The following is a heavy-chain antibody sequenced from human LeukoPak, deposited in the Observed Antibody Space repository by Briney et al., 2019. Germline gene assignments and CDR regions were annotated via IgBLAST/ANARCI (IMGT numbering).Heavy chain of an antibody. CDR2: IYYSGST. D-gene: IGHD6-13*01. V-gene: IGHV4-39*07. CDR3: ARSEITTAGNDAFDI. J-gene: IGHJ3*02. Sequence: SETLSLTCTVSGGSISSSSYYWGWIRQPPGKGLEWIGSIYYSGSTYYNPSLKSRVTISVDTSKNQFSLKLSSVTAADTAVYYCARSEITTAGNDAFDIWGQGTMVTVS. CDR1: GGSISSSSYY.